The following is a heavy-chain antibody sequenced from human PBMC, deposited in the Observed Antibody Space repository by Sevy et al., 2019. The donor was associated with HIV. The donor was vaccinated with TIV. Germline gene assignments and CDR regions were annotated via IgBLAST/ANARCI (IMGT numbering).Heavy chain of an antibody. D-gene: IGHD6-19*01. J-gene: IGHJ4*02. Sequence: GGSLRLSRTASGFTFGDYCMSWVRQAPGKGLEWVAFLKSDVYGGTVDHAASVRGRFVISRDDSKTIAFLQMSDVKTEDAGVYYCRQWKADHSIFDYWGQGALVTVSS. CDR1: GFTFGDYC. CDR2: LKSDVYGGTV. CDR3: RQWKADHSIFDY. V-gene: IGHV3-49*04.